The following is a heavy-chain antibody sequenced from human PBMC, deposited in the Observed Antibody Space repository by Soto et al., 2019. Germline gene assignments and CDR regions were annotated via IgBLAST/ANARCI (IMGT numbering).Heavy chain of an antibody. CDR3: ASSNYGSGSYDSYSYYGMDV. D-gene: IGHD3-10*01. CDR1: GFTVSSNY. V-gene: IGHV3-66*01. J-gene: IGHJ6*02. Sequence: GGSLRLSCAASGFTVSSNYMSWVRQAPGKGLEWVSVIYSGGSTYYADSVKGRFTISRDNSKNTLYLQMNSLRAEDTAVYYCASSNYGSGSYDSYSYYGMDVWGQGTTVTVSS. CDR2: IYSGGST.